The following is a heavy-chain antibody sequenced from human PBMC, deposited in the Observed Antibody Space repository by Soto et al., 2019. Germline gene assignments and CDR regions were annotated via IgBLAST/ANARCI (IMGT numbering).Heavy chain of an antibody. CDR2: IYYSGST. D-gene: IGHD3-9*01. V-gene: IGHV4-59*01. CDR1: GGSISRYY. CDR3: ARGAGYYDILAGNRGFDP. Sequence: SETLSLTCTVSGGSISRYYWSWIRQPPGKGLEWIGYIYYSGSTNYNPSLKSRVTTSVDTSKNQFSLKLSSVTAADTAVYYCARGAGYYDILAGNRGFDPWGQGTLVTVSS. J-gene: IGHJ5*02.